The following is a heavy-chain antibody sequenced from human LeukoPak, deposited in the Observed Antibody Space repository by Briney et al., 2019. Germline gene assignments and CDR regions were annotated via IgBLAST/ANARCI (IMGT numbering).Heavy chain of an antibody. J-gene: IGHJ3*02. CDR3: ARDLLYYDYVWGSYRYTSGAFDI. Sequence: SETLSLTCTVSGGSISSYYWSWIRPPPGKGLEWIGYTYYSGSTNYNPSLNSRATISVDTSKNHFSLKLSTVTAADTAVYYCARDLLYYDYVWGSYRYTSGAFDIWGQGTMVTVSS. CDR2: TYYSGST. D-gene: IGHD3-16*02. V-gene: IGHV4-59*01. CDR1: GGSISSYY.